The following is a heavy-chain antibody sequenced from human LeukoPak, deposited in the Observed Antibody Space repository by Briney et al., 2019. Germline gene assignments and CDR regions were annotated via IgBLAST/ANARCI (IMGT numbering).Heavy chain of an antibody. CDR2: INSDGSET. Sequence: GGSLRLSCAASGFTSSSYWMHWVRQAPGKGLLWVSRINSDGSETNYADSVKGRFTISRDSAANTVYLRLNSLRAEDTAVYYCARGINSLSMDVWGQGTTVTVSS. CDR3: ARGINSLSMDV. D-gene: IGHD4-11*01. J-gene: IGHJ6*02. V-gene: IGHV3-74*01. CDR1: GFTSSSYW.